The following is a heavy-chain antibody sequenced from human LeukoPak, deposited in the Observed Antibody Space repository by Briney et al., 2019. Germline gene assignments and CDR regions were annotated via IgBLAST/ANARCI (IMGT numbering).Heavy chain of an antibody. J-gene: IGHJ4*02. Sequence: SETLSLTCTVSGGSISSSSYYWGWIRQPPGKGLEWIGSIYYSGSIYYNPSLKSRVTISVDTSKNQFSLKLSSVTAADTAVYYCARRTTYYYGSGSRDYWGQGTLVTVSS. CDR1: GGSISSSSYY. D-gene: IGHD3-10*01. V-gene: IGHV4-39*07. CDR3: ARRTTYYYGSGSRDY. CDR2: IYYSGSI.